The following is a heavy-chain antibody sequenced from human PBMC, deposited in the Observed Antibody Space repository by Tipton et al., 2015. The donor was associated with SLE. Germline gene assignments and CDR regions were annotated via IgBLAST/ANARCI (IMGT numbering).Heavy chain of an antibody. CDR2: INHRGDT. Sequence: TLSLTCAVYGGSFSGYYWSWIRQPPGKGLEWIGEINHRGDTNYNPSLKSRVIISADTSKNQVSLTLTSLTAADTAVYYCARGGRRTAAAGRYFHFWGQGTLVTVSS. CDR1: GGSFSGYY. V-gene: IGHV4-34*01. CDR3: ARGGRRTAAAGRYFHF. D-gene: IGHD6-13*01. J-gene: IGHJ1*01.